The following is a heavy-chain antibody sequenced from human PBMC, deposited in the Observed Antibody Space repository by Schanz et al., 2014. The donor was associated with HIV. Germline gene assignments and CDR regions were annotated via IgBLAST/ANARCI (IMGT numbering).Heavy chain of an antibody. Sequence: QVQLVESGGGVVQPGKSLRLSCAASGFTFSSYAMHWVRQAPGKGLEWVAVISYDGSNKYYADSVKGRFTIARDNSKNTLHLQMNSLRPEDTAVYYCSTDIAVAGRGGMALWGQGTTVTVAS. J-gene: IGHJ6*02. V-gene: IGHV3-30*04. CDR2: ISYDGSNK. CDR1: GFTFSSYA. CDR3: STDIAVAGRGGMAL. D-gene: IGHD6-19*01.